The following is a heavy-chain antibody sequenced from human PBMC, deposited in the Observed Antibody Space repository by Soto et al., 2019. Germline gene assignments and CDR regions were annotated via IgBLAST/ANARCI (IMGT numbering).Heavy chain of an antibody. CDR3: AKGKPGVILAVPLDC. J-gene: IGHJ4*02. V-gene: IGHV3-23*01. D-gene: IGHD2-2*01. CDR1: GFTLSSYA. Sequence: EVQLLESGGGLVQPGGSLRLTCAVYGFTLSSYAMNWVRQAPGKGLEWVSGISGSDDSTRYADSAKGRFTISRDNSKNTLYLQMNSLRVEDTAVYYCAKGKPGVILAVPLDCWDQGSLVTVSS. CDR2: ISGSDDST.